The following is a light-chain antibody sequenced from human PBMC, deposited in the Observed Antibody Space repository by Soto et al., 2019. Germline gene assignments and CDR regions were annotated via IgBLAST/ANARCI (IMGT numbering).Light chain of an antibody. V-gene: IGLV2-14*01. CDR2: EVT. CDR3: NSYTLSKTVI. CDR1: SSDVGAHDF. J-gene: IGLJ2*01. Sequence: QSVLTQPASVSGSPGQSITISCSGTSSDVGAHDFVSWYQHHPDKAPKVIIFEVTKRPSGVSDRFPGSKTGNTASLTISGLQAEDEADYYCNSYTLSKTVIFGGGTKLTVL.